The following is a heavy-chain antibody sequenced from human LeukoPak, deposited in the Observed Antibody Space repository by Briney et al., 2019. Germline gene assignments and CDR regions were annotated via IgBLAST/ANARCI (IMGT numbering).Heavy chain of an antibody. V-gene: IGHV4-39*07. CDR2: IYYSGST. CDR3: ARVTVGLDTAMAEFKEFDY. J-gene: IGHJ4*02. Sequence: SETLSLTCTVSGGSISSSSYYWGWIRQPPGKGLEWIGSIYYSGSTYYNPSLKSRVTISVDTSKNQFSLKLSSVTAADTAVYYCARVTVGLDTAMAEFKEFDYWGQGTLVTVSS. CDR1: GGSISSSSYY. D-gene: IGHD5-18*01.